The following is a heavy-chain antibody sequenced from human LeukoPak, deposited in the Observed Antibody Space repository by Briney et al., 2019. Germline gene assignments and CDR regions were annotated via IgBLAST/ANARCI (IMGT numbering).Heavy chain of an antibody. CDR2: IYYSGST. CDR3: ARDYGDYNWFDP. D-gene: IGHD4-17*01. V-gene: IGHV4-59*12. CDR1: GGSISSYY. J-gene: IGHJ5*02. Sequence: PSETLSLTCTVSGGSISSYYWSWIRQPPGKGLEWIGYIYYSGSTNYNPSLKSRVTISVDTSKNQFSLKLSSVTAADTAVYYCARDYGDYNWFDPWGQGTLVTFSS.